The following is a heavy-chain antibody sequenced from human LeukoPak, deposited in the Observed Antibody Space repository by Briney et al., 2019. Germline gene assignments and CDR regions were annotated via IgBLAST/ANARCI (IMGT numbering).Heavy chain of an antibody. CDR1: GGSISSYY. V-gene: IGHV4-4*07. CDR2: IYTSGST. CDR3: ARHVLRRGPWFFEY. J-gene: IGHJ4*02. Sequence: TTSETLSLTCTVSGGSISSYYWSWIRQPAGKGLEWIGRIYTSGSTNYNPSLKSRVTMSVDTSKKQFSLNLSSVTAADTAVYYCARHVLRRGPWFFEYWGQGTLVTVSS. D-gene: IGHD4-17*01.